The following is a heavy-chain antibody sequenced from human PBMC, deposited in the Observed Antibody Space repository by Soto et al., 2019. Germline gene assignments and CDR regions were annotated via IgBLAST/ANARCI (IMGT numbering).Heavy chain of an antibody. J-gene: IGHJ4*02. V-gene: IGHV3-30*18. CDR3: AKDRTTGTTYPYFDY. D-gene: IGHD1-1*01. CDR2: ISQDGSKK. Sequence: QVQLVESGGGVVQPGRSLRLSCAASGFSFSTYGMHWVRQAPGKGLEWVAVISQDGSKKYYADSVKGRFTISRDNSKNTLYLQMNSPRSEDTAVYYCAKDRTTGTTYPYFDYWGQGTLVTVSS. CDR1: GFSFSTYG.